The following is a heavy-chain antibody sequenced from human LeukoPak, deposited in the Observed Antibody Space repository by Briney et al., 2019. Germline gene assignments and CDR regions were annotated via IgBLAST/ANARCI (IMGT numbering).Heavy chain of an antibody. CDR2: IIPIFGTA. CDR3: AQPPPFLEFDSEPPRVLGSRGRNYSYSYSRNV. CDR1: GGTFSSYA. D-gene: IGHD3-3*01. Sequence: SVKVSCKASGGTFSSYAISWVRQAPGQGLEWMGGIIPIFGTANYAQRFQGRVTITTDESTSTAYMELSSLRSEDTAVYYCAQPPPFLEFDSEPPRVLGSRGRNYSYSYSRNVWGKGTTFTVS. V-gene: IGHV1-69*05. J-gene: IGHJ6*03.